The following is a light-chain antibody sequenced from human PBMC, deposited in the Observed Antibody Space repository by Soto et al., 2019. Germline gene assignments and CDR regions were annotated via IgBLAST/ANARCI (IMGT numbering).Light chain of an antibody. CDR2: AAS. Sequence: DIQMTQSPSSLSASVGDRVTINCRASESISSYLNWYQQKPGKAPKLLIYAASSLQSGVPSRFSGSGSGTDFTLTISSLQPEDFATYYCQQSYSTPWTFGQGTKVEFK. CDR1: ESISSY. J-gene: IGKJ1*01. V-gene: IGKV1-39*01. CDR3: QQSYSTPWT.